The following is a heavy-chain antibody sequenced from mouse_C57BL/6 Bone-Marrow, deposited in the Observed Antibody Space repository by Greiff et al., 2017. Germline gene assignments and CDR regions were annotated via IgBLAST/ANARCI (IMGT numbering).Heavy chain of an antibody. CDR3: ARDRDGYLLYWYFDV. V-gene: IGHV5-16*01. D-gene: IGHD2-3*01. Sequence: EVQLVESEGGLVQPGSSMKLSCTASGFTFSDYYMAWVRQVPEKGLEWVANINYDGSSTYYLDSLKSRFIISRDNAKNILYLQMSSLKSEDTATYYCARDRDGYLLYWYFDVWGTGTTVTVSS. J-gene: IGHJ1*03. CDR1: GFTFSDYY. CDR2: INYDGSST.